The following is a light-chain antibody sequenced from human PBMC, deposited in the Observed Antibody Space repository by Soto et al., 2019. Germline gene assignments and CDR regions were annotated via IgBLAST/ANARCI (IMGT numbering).Light chain of an antibody. Sequence: EVVLTQTPATLSLSPGERATLSCRASQSDGSYLAWYQQKPGQPPRLLIYDISYRATGVPDRFSGSGSGTLFTLTISSLEPEDFAVYYCQHRSNWRFGGGTKVDIK. J-gene: IGKJ4*01. CDR3: QHRSNWR. CDR1: QSDGSY. V-gene: IGKV3-11*01. CDR2: DIS.